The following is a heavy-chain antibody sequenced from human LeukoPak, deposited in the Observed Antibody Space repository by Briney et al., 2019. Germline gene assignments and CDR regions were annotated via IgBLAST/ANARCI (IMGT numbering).Heavy chain of an antibody. Sequence: PSETLSLTCTVSGDPISSHSDYKWTWIRQPPGKGLEWIGYVYHNGDINYNPFLGSRLTISVDTSKTQFSLRLTSVTAADTAVYFCAREYSAFDHWGHGTLVTVSS. D-gene: IGHD4-11*01. CDR2: VYHNGDI. V-gene: IGHV4-61*08. J-gene: IGHJ4*01. CDR1: GDPISSHSDY. CDR3: AREYSAFDH.